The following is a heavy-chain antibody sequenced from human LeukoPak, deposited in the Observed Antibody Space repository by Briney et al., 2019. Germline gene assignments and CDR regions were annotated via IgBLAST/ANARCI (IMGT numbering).Heavy chain of an antibody. Sequence: GGSLRLSCAASGFTFSDYYMSWIRRAPGKGLEWVSYISSSGSTIYYADSVKGRFTISRDNAKNSLYLQMNSLRAEDTAVYYCARNVNYYDSSGYLIDYWGQGTLVTVSS. J-gene: IGHJ4*02. CDR3: ARNVNYYDSSGYLIDY. D-gene: IGHD3-22*01. CDR1: GFTFSDYY. CDR2: ISSSGSTI. V-gene: IGHV3-11*01.